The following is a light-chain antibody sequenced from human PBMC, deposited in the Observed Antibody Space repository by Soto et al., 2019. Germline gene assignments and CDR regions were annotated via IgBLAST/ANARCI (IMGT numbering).Light chain of an antibody. CDR1: QSVGSSY. Sequence: ESVLTQSPGTLSLSTGERATLSCRASQSVGSSYLAWDQQKPGQAPRLLIFGASSRAAGSPDRFSGSGSGTDFTLTISRLEPEDFAVYYCQQYGGSPGTFGQGTKVEIK. J-gene: IGKJ1*01. V-gene: IGKV3-20*01. CDR2: GAS. CDR3: QQYGGSPGT.